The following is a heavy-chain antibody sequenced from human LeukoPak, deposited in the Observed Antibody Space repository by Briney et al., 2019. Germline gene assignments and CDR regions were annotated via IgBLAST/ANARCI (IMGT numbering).Heavy chain of an antibody. Sequence: PGGSLRLSCVVSGFTVSSNYMSWVRQAPGKGLEWVSVIYSGGSTYYADSVKGRFTISRDNSKNTLYLQRNSLRAEDTAVYYCARRIGSSWGADYWGQGTLVTVSS. CDR3: ARRIGSSWGADY. V-gene: IGHV3-53*01. D-gene: IGHD6-13*01. J-gene: IGHJ4*02. CDR1: GFTVSSNY. CDR2: IYSGGST.